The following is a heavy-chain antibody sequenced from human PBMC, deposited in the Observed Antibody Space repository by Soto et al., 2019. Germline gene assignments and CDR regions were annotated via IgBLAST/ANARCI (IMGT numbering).Heavy chain of an antibody. CDR1: GFTFSSYE. J-gene: IGHJ5*02. D-gene: IGHD3-22*01. CDR3: ARGGITMIGDGYNWLDP. CDR2: INSGGTTI. Sequence: PWGSLRLSCAASGFTFSSYEMNWVRQAPGKGPEWISYINSGGTTISYADSVKGRFTISRDNANNSLYLQMNSLRVEDTGVYYCARGGITMIGDGYNWLDPWGQGTLVTVSS. V-gene: IGHV3-48*03.